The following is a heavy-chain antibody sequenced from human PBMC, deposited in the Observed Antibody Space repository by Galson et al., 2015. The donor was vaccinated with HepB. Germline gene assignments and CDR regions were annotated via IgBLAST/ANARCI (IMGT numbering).Heavy chain of an antibody. Sequence: SLRLSCAASGFALSNFGMSWVRQAPGKGLEWVSSSSGSGSTTYYADFAKGRFTISRDNSKDTLSLQMNSLRAEDTAVYYCARGLYCSSTSCYYYYGMDVWGQGTTVTVSS. CDR3: ARGLYCSSTSCYYYYGMDV. CDR2: SSGSGSTT. V-gene: IGHV3-23*01. D-gene: IGHD2-2*01. CDR1: GFALSNFG. J-gene: IGHJ6*02.